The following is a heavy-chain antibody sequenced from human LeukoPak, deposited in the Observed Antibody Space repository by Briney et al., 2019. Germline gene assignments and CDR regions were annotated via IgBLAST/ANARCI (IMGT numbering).Heavy chain of an antibody. J-gene: IGHJ6*02. CDR2: IIPILDIA. CDR1: GGSFSSYA. CDR3: ARTSYSSSRLYYYYGMDV. D-gene: IGHD6-6*01. V-gene: IGHV1-69*04. Sequence: SVKVSCKASGGSFSSYAISWVRQAPGQGLEWMGRIIPILDIANYAQKFQGRVTITADKSTTTAYMELSSLRSEDTAVYYCARTSYSSSRLYYYYGMDVWGQGTTVTVSS.